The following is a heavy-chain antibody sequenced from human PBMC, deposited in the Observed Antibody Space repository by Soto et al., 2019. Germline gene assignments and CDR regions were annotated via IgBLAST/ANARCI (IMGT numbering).Heavy chain of an antibody. J-gene: IGHJ4*02. CDR2: IKQDGTAQ. CDR3: GGSSGWPGVYDY. D-gene: IGHD6-19*01. Sequence: EVHLVESGGGLVQPGASLRLSCAASGFTFSTYWMTWVRQAPGKGLEWVANIKQDGTAQYYVGSVKGRFTISRDNAKNSLYLQMNSLRAEDTAVYYCGGSSGWPGVYDYWGQGTLVAVSS. V-gene: IGHV3-7*05. CDR1: GFTFSTYW.